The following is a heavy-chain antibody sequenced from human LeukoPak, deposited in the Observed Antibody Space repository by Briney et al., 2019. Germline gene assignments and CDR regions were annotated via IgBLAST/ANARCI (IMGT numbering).Heavy chain of an antibody. Sequence: ASVKVSCKASGYTFTGYYMHWVRQAPGPGLEWMGWINPNSGGTNYAQKFEGRVTMTRDTSITTAYMELSRLRSDDTAVYYCARDLKNQLLTNWFDPWGQGTLVTVSS. V-gene: IGHV1-2*02. CDR1: GYTFTGYY. D-gene: IGHD2-2*01. J-gene: IGHJ5*02. CDR3: ARDLKNQLLTNWFDP. CDR2: INPNSGGT.